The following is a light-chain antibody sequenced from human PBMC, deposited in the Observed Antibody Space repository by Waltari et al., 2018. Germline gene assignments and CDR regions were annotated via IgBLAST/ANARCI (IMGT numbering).Light chain of an antibody. Sequence: EIVMTQSPATLSVSLGERATHSCRASQSLSSTLAWYQQRPGQAPRLLIYGASTRAPGVPARFSGSGSGTEFTLTISSLQSEDFAIYYCQQYYNWLWTFGQGTKVEIK. J-gene: IGKJ1*01. CDR1: QSLSST. V-gene: IGKV3-15*01. CDR2: GAS. CDR3: QQYYNWLWT.